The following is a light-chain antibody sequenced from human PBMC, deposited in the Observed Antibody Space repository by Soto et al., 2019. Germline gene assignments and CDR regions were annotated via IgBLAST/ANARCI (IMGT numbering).Light chain of an antibody. V-gene: IGKV1-5*03. J-gene: IGKJ1*01. CDR1: QSLRNW. CDR3: QQYDTHSWT. CDR2: KAS. Sequence: IQMTQSPSTLSASVGDRVTITCRASQSLRNWLAWYQQKPGKAPKLLIYKASSLESGVPSRFSGSGSGAEFTLTINGLQPDDFATYYCQQYDTHSWTFGQGTKVDIK.